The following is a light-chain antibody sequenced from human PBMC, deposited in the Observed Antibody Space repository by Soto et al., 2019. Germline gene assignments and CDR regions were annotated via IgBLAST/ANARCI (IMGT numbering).Light chain of an antibody. CDR1: SSNIGAGYD. CDR2: VNS. J-gene: IGLJ1*01. V-gene: IGLV1-40*01. Sequence: QSVLTQPPSVSGAPGQRVTISCTGSSSNIGAGYDVHWYQQLPVTAPKLLIYVNSNRPSGVPDRFSGSKSGTSASLAITGLQAEDEADYYGQSYDSSLSGYVFGTGTKLTVL. CDR3: QSYDSSLSGYV.